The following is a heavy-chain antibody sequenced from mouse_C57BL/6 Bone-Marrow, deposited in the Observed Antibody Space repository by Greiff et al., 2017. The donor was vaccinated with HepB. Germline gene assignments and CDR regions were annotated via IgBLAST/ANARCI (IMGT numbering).Heavy chain of an antibody. CDR2: ISYDGSN. D-gene: IGHD2-5*01. CDR1: GYSITSGYY. CDR3: ARNSPPYYSNYPWYFDY. V-gene: IGHV3-6*01. Sequence: DVKLQESGPGLVKPSQSLSLTCSVTGYSITSGYYWNWIRQFPGNKLEWMGYISYDGSNNYNPSLKNRISITRDTSKNQFFLKLNSVTTEDTATYYCARNSPPYYSNYPWYFDYWGQGTTLTVSS. J-gene: IGHJ2*01.